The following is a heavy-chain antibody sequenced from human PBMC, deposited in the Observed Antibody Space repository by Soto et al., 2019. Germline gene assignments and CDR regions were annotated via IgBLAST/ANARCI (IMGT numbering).Heavy chain of an antibody. V-gene: IGHV1-3*01. CDR1: GYTFTNYA. J-gene: IGHJ4*02. Sequence: QVQLVQSGAEVKKPGASVKVSCKTSGYTFTNYAIHWVRQAPGQRLEWMGWINAGNGNTKYSQNFQGRVTMTRDTSASTAYTELSSLSTEDTAVYYCARGYGDYWGQGSLVTVSS. CDR2: INAGNGNT. CDR3: ARGYGDY. D-gene: IGHD6-25*01.